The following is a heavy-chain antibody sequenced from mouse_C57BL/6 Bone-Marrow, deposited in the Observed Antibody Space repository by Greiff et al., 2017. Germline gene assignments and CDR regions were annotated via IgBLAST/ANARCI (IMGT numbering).Heavy chain of an antibody. CDR3: ATLWYFDY. J-gene: IGHJ2*01. CDR1: GYTFTSYW. CDR2: IDPSDSYT. Sequence: VQLQQPGAELVMPGASVKLSCKASGYTFTSYWMHWVKQRPGQGLEWIGEIDPSDSYTNYNQKFKGKSTLTVDKSSSTAYMQLSSLTSEDSAVYYCATLWYFDYWGQGTTLTVSS. V-gene: IGHV1-69*01. D-gene: IGHD1-1*02.